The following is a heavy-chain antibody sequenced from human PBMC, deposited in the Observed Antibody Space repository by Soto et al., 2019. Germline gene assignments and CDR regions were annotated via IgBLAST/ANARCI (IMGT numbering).Heavy chain of an antibody. CDR1: GFTFSSYS. CDR3: ARDGPRGDYYDSSGYYGY. Sequence: EVQLVESGGGLVKPGGSLRLSCAASGFTFSSYSMNWVHQAPGKGLEWVSSISSSSSYIYYADSVKGRFTISRDNAKNSLYLQMNSLRAEDTAVYYCARDGPRGDYYDSSGYYGYWGQGTLVTVSS. V-gene: IGHV3-21*01. J-gene: IGHJ4*02. D-gene: IGHD3-22*01. CDR2: ISSSSSYI.